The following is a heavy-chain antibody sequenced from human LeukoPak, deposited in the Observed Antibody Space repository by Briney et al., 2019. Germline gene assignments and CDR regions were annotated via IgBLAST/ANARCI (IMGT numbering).Heavy chain of an antibody. V-gene: IGHV3-9*01. CDR2: ISWNSGSI. D-gene: IGHD6-19*01. CDR1: GFTFDDYA. CDR3: ARDSSGF. J-gene: IGHJ4*02. Sequence: GGSLRLSCAASGFTFDDYATHWVRQAPGKGLEWVSGISWNSGSIGYADSVKGRFTISRDNAKNSLYLQMNSLRAEDTAVYYCARDSSGFWGQGTLVTVSS.